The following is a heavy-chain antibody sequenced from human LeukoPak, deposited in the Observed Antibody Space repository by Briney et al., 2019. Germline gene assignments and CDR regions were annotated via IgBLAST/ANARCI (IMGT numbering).Heavy chain of an antibody. CDR1: GGSISRSSYY. V-gene: IGHV4-39*07. D-gene: IGHD3-3*01. J-gene: IGHJ3*02. Sequence: PSETLSLTCTVSGGSISRSSYYWGWIRQPPGKGLEWIGTIYYTGSTYYNPSLKSRVTISVDTSKNHFSLKLSSVTAADTAVYYCAVSGFLEWSDAFDIWGQGTMVTVSS. CDR3: AVSGFLEWSDAFDI. CDR2: IYYTGST.